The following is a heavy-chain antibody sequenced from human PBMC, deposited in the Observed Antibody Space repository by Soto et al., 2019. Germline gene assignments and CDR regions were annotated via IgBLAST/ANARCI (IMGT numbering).Heavy chain of an antibody. CDR2: IWYDGSNK. CDR1: GFTFSTYD. D-gene: IGHD5-18*01. J-gene: IGHJ4*02. CDR3: AREYTARVIGY. V-gene: IGHV3-33*01. Sequence: QVQLVESGGGVVQPGKSLRLSCAASGFTFSTYDMHWVRKAPGKGLEWVAVIWYDGSNKYYADSVKGRFTISRDNSKNTLYLKMNSLRREDTAVYYCAREYTARVIGYWGQPSPITVSS.